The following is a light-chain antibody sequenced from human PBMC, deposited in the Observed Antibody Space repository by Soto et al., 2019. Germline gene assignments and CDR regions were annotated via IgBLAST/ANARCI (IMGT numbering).Light chain of an antibody. CDR1: SSDVGGYKY. CDR3: SSYTSSSTLV. CDR2: EAS. Sequence: QSVLTQPASVSGSPGQSITISCTGTSSDVGGYKYVSWYQQHPGKAPKLIIYEASNRPSGVSNRFSGSKSGNTASLTISGLQAEDEADYYCSSYTSSSTLVFGNGTKVTV. V-gene: IGLV2-14*01. J-gene: IGLJ1*01.